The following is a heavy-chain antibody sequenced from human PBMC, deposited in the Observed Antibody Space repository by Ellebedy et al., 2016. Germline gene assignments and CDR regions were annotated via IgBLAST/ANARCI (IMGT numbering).Heavy chain of an antibody. CDR3: ARGPTARELRGSFDW. CDR2: IYYSGST. D-gene: IGHD1-7*01. Sequence: SETLSLTXTVSGGSISSGGYYWSWIRQHPGKGLEWIGYIYYSGSTYYNPSLKSRVTISVDTSKNQFSLKLSSVTAADTAVYYCARGPTARELRGSFDWWGQGNLVTVSS. V-gene: IGHV4-31*03. CDR1: GGSISSGGYY. J-gene: IGHJ4*02.